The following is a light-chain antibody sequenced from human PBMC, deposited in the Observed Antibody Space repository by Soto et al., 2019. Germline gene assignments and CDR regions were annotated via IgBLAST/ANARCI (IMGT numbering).Light chain of an antibody. CDR3: QSYDSSNQV. CDR1: SGSIASNY. Sequence: NFMLTQPHSVSESPGQTVTISCTRSSGSIASNYVQWYQQRPGSSPTTVIYEDNQRPSGVPDRFSGSIDSSSTSASLTISGRKTEDEADYYCQSYDSSNQVFGGGTKLTVL. V-gene: IGLV6-57*01. CDR2: EDN. J-gene: IGLJ2*01.